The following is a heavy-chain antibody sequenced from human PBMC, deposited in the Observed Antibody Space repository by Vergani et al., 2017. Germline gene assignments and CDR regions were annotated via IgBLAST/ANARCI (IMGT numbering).Heavy chain of an antibody. D-gene: IGHD5-24*01. CDR1: GFTFSSYS. CDR2: IRSKANSYAT. CDR3: TTVEMATTADY. V-gene: IGHV3-73*01. Sequence: EVQLVESGGGLVKPGGSLRLSCAASGFTFSSYSMNWVRQASGKGLEWVGRIRSKANSYATAYAASVKGRFTISRDDSKNTAYLQMNSLKTEDTAVYYCTTVEMATTADYWGQGTLVTVSS. J-gene: IGHJ4*02.